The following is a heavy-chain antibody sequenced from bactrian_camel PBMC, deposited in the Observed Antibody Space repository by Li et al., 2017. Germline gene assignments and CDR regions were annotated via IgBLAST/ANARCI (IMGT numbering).Heavy chain of an antibody. J-gene: IGHJ4*01. V-gene: IGHV3S1*01. CDR2: FYTDTGRT. CDR1: AEALDSNC. Sequence: HVQLVESGGGSAQPGGSLSLSCTTTAEALDSNCISWFRQAPGKGRKGIVGFYTDTGRTYYADSVKGRFTISLDNSKNTVTLQMNNLTSDDAGMYYCGVGPRNRESCGKYTANFWGQGTQVTVS. CDR3: GVGPRNRESCGKYTANF.